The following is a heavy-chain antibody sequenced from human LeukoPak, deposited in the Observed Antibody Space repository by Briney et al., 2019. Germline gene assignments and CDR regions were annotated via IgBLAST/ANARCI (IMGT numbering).Heavy chain of an antibody. Sequence: SGTLSLTCAVSGGSISSSNWWSWVRQPPGKGLEWIGEINHSGSTNYNPSLKSRVTISVDTSKNQFSLKLSSVTAADTAVYYCARGRQAYGSGSYRCDYWGQGTLVTVSS. D-gene: IGHD3-10*01. CDR3: ARGRQAYGSGSYRCDY. J-gene: IGHJ4*02. V-gene: IGHV4-4*02. CDR2: INHSGST. CDR1: GGSISSSNW.